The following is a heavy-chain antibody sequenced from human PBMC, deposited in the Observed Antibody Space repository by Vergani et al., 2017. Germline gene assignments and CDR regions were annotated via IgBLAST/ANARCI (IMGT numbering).Heavy chain of an antibody. CDR1: GSTFTSYG. J-gene: IGHJ4*02. D-gene: IGHD3-3*01. CDR3: ARGSAPLAYYDVWSGYYYFDY. CDR2: ISAYNGNT. Sequence: QVQLVQSGAEVKKPGASVKVSCKASGSTFTSYGISWVRQAPGQGLEWMGWISAYNGNTNYAQKLQGRVTMTTDTSTSTAYMELRSLSSDDTAVYYCARGSAPLAYYDVWSGYYYFDYWGQGTLVTVSS. V-gene: IGHV1-18*01.